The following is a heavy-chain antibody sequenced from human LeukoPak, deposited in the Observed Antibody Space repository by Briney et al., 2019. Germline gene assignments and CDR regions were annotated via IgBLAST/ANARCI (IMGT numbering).Heavy chain of an antibody. D-gene: IGHD1-26*01. V-gene: IGHV5-51*01. CDR1: GYSFTSYW. CDR3: ARRRDLYSGSYYPFDY. Sequence: GESLQISCKGSGYSFTSYWIGWVRQMPGKGLEWMEIIYPGDSDTRYSPSFQGQVTISADKSISTAYLQWSSLKASDTAMYYCARRRDLYSGSYYPFDYWGQGTLVTVSS. CDR2: IYPGDSDT. J-gene: IGHJ4*02.